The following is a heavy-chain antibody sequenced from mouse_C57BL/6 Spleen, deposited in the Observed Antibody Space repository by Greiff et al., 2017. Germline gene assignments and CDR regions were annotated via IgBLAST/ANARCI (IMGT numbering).Heavy chain of an antibody. D-gene: IGHD1-1*01. J-gene: IGHJ4*01. V-gene: IGHV2-2*01. CDR3: ARNPGSSYYAMDY. CDR1: GFSLTSYG. CDR2: IWSGGST. Sequence: VKLVESGPGLVQPSQSLSITCTVSGFSLTSYGVHWVRQSPGKGLEWLGVIWSGGSTDYNAAFISRLSISKDNSKSQVFFKMNSLQADDTAIYYCARNPGSSYYAMDYWGQGTSVTVSS.